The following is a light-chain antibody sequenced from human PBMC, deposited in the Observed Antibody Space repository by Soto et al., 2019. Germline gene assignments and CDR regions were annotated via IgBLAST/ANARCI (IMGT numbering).Light chain of an antibody. J-gene: IGKJ4*01. CDR3: QQYGSSPLT. CDR1: QSVSTNY. CDR2: RAS. V-gene: IGKV3-20*01. Sequence: EIVLTQSPDALSLSPGERVSLSCRASQSVSTNYLAWYQQKPGQAPKVLIYRASSRATGVPDRFSGSGSGTDFTLTITRLEPEDFAVYYCQQYGSSPLTFXGGTKADIK.